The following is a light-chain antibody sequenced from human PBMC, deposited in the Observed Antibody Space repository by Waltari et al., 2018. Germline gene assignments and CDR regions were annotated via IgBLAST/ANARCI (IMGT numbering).Light chain of an antibody. Sequence: SSLSASVGDRVTITCQASQDISNYLNWYHQKPGKAPKLLISDTSNWETGVPSSFSGNGSGTDFTFTISSLQPEDIATYYCQQYDNLPLTFGGGTKVEIK. CDR3: QQYDNLPLT. V-gene: IGKV1-33*01. CDR2: DTS. J-gene: IGKJ4*01. CDR1: QDISNY.